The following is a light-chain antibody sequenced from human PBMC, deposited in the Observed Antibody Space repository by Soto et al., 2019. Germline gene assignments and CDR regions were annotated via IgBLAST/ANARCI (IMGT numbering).Light chain of an antibody. Sequence: EVVLTQSPATLSLSPGERATLSCRASQSVNNYLLWYQQKPGQAPRLLIYDASNRATGIPARFSGSGSGTDFPLTISNLQPEDSAVYFCQQRQFWPPLTFGGGTKVEIK. J-gene: IGKJ4*01. CDR1: QSVNNY. V-gene: IGKV3-11*01. CDR2: DAS. CDR3: QQRQFWPPLT.